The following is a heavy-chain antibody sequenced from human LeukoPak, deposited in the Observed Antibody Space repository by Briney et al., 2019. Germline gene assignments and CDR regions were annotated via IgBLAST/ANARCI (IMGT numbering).Heavy chain of an antibody. CDR3: ARVDPELGAYYFDY. D-gene: IGHD7-27*01. V-gene: IGHV3-21*01. J-gene: IGHJ4*02. Sequence: PGGSLRLSCAASGFTFSSYSMNWVRQAPGKGLEWVSSISSSSYIYYADSVKGRFTISRDNAKNSLYLQMNSLRAEDTAVYYCARVDPELGAYYFDYWGQGTLVTVSS. CDR1: GFTFSSYS. CDR2: ISSSSYI.